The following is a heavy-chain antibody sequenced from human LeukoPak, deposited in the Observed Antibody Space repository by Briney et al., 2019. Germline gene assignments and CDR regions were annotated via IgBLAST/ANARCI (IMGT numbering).Heavy chain of an antibody. V-gene: IGHV1-46*01. CDR1: GYTFTSYY. D-gene: IGHD2/OR15-2a*01. Sequence: GASVKVSCKASGYTFTSYYMHWVRQAPGQGLEWMGIINPSGGSTSYAQKFQGRVTMTRDMSTSTVYMELSSLRSEDTAVYYCARAPFLAPPFSGKLPDYWGQGTLVTVSS. J-gene: IGHJ4*02. CDR2: INPSGGST. CDR3: ARAPFLAPPFSGKLPDY.